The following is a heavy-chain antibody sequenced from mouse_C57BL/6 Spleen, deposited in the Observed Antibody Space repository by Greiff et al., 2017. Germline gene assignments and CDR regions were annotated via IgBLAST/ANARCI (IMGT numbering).Heavy chain of an antibody. CDR1: GFTFSSYA. D-gene: IGHD1-1*01. CDR3: TRITTVVAPEFAY. Sequence: EVKLVESGAGLVKPGGSLKLSCAASGFTFSSYAMSWVRQTPEKSLEWVAYISRGGDYINYADTVKGRFTITRDNARNTLYLQMSRLKSEETAMYYGTRITTVVAPEFAYWGQGTLVTVSA. CDR2: ISRGGDYI. J-gene: IGHJ3*01. V-gene: IGHV5-9-1*02.